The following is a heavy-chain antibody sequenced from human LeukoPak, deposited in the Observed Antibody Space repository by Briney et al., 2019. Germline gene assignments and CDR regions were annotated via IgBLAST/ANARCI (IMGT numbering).Heavy chain of an antibody. CDR1: GGSISSSSYY. V-gene: IGHV4-30-4*08. Sequence: SETLSLTCTVSGGSISSSSYYWGWIRQPPGKGLEWIGYIYYSGSTYYNPSLKSRVTISVDTSKNQFSLKLSSVTAADTAVYYCARQKLTMIVRDWGQGTLVTVSS. J-gene: IGHJ4*02. CDR2: IYYSGST. CDR3: ARQKLTMIVRD. D-gene: IGHD3-22*01.